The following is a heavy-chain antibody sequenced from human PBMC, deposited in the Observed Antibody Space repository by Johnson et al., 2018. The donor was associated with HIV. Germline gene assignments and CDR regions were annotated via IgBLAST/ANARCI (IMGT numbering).Heavy chain of an antibody. CDR2: IRYDGSNK. CDR3: ARDRYYDRESTAFDI. CDR1: GFTFSSYG. J-gene: IGHJ3*02. D-gene: IGHD3-22*01. V-gene: IGHV3-30*02. Sequence: QVQLVESGGGVVQPGGSLRLSCAASGFTFSSYGMHWVRQAPGKGLEWVAFIRYDGSNKYYADSVKGRFTISRDNSTNTLYLQMNSLRAEDTAVYYCARDRYYDRESTAFDIWGQGTMVTVSS.